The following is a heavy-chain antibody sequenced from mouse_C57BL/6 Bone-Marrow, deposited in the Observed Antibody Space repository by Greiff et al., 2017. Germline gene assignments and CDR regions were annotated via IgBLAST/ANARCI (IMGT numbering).Heavy chain of an antibody. CDR3: ARRVSIYYGYYGGYFDV. V-gene: IGHV1-55*01. D-gene: IGHD2-3*01. CDR2: ICPGSGST. Sequence: QVQLQQPGAELVKPGASVKMSCKASGYTFTSYWITWVQQRPGQGLEWIGDICPGSGSTNYNEKFKSKATLTVDTSSSTAYMQLSSLTSEDTAVYYCARRVSIYYGYYGGYFDVWGTGTAVTVSS. CDR1: GYTFTSYW. J-gene: IGHJ1*03.